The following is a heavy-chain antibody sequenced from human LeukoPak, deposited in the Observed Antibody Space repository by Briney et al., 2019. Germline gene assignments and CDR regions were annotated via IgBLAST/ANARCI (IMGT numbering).Heavy chain of an antibody. J-gene: IGHJ4*02. V-gene: IGHV4-4*07. Sequence: SETLSLTCAVSGGSISGCYWSWIRQPAGKGLEWMGRISGSGSTDCDPSLKSRITMSVDTSKNQFSLKLNSVTAADTAVYYCAREGRSSTPGYWGQGTLVTVSS. CDR1: GGSISGCY. D-gene: IGHD2-15*01. CDR2: ISGSGST. CDR3: AREGRSSTPGY.